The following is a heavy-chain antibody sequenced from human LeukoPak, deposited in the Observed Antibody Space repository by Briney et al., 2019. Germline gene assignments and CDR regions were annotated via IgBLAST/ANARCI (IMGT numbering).Heavy chain of an antibody. V-gene: IGHV4-59*08. D-gene: IGHD1-26*01. CDR3: ATHAALHWCDA. J-gene: IGHJ5*02. CDR1: GDSIRSSY. CDR2: IYHSGST. Sequence: SETLSLTCTVSGDSIRSSYWSWIRQPPGKGLEGIGYIYHSGSTSQNTSRKSRVAISLDTSKNHFSLKMTPVTAAASAIDYCATHAALHWCDAWGQGTLVTVSS.